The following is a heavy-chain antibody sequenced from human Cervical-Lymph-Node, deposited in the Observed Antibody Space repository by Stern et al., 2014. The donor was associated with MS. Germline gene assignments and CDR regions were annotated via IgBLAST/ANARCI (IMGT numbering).Heavy chain of an antibody. CDR3: ASAYSSSHYYFDY. CDR1: GFSFSRYA. V-gene: IGHV3-33*01. J-gene: IGHJ4*02. D-gene: IGHD6-13*01. Sequence: QMQLVESGGGVVQPGRSLRLSCAASGFSFSRYAMHWVRQAPGKGLEGVALIWYDGSNPYYADSGTGRFTISRDNFKNTLYLQMNSLRAEDTAVYYCASAYSSSHYYFDYWGQGTLVTVSS. CDR2: IWYDGSNP.